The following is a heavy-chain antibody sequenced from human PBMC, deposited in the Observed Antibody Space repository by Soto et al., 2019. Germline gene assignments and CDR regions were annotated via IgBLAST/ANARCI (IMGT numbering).Heavy chain of an antibody. CDR1: GYTFTSYG. CDR2: ISAYNGNT. V-gene: IGHV1-18*03. CDR3: AKAKPPVDY. J-gene: IGHJ4*02. Sequence: QVQLVQSGAEVKKPGASVKVSCKASGYTFTSYGISWVRQAPGQGLEWMGWISAYNGNTKYSQQLQGRVTITTDTSTSTFYTKLMLTRSGVMGVYYCAKAKPPVDYWGQGMMDTVSS.